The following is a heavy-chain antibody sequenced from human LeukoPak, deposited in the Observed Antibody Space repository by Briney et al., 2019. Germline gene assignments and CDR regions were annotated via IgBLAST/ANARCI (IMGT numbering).Heavy chain of an antibody. CDR3: ARDSLTVHAFDI. CDR2: IYSGGST. Sequence: GGSLRLSCGASGFTVSSNYMSWVRQAPGKGLEWVSVIYSGGSTYYADSVKGRFTISRDNSKNTLYLQMNSLRAEDTAVYYCARDSLTVHAFDIWGQGTMVTVAS. V-gene: IGHV3-66*02. D-gene: IGHD3-22*01. CDR1: GFTVSSNY. J-gene: IGHJ3*02.